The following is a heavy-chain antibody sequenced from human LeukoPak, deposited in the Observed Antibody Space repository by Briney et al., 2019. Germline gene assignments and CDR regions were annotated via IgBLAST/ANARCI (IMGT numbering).Heavy chain of an antibody. J-gene: IGHJ4*02. V-gene: IGHV3-7*01. CDR2: INQDGGVK. D-gene: IGHD3-3*01. Sequence: GGSLRLSCAASGSAFSTYWMDWVRQAPGKGLEWVGNINQDGGVKHYVDSVRGRFTISRDNARNSVYLQMSALRVEDTAVYYCTRDFVFWGQGSLVTASS. CDR1: GSAFSTYW. CDR3: TRDFVF.